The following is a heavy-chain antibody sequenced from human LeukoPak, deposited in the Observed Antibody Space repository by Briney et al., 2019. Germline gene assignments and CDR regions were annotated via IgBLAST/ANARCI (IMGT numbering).Heavy chain of an antibody. Sequence: SQTLSLTCTVSGGSISSGSYYWSWIRQPAGKGLEWIGRIYTSGSTNYNPSLKSRVTISVDTSKNQFSLKLSSVTAADTAVYYCARDDSSGYYLDAFDIWGQGTMVTVSS. D-gene: IGHD3-22*01. CDR1: GGSISSGSYY. CDR2: IYTSGST. CDR3: ARDDSSGYYLDAFDI. J-gene: IGHJ3*02. V-gene: IGHV4-61*02.